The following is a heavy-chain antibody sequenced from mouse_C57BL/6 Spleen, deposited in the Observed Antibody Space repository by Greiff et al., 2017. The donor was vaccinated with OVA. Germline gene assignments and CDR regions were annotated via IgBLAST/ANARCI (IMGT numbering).Heavy chain of an antibody. V-gene: IGHV5-4*03. CDR1: GFTFSSYA. D-gene: IGHD2-5*01. Sequence: EVNLMESGGGLVKPGGSLKLSCAASGFTFSSYAMSWVRQTPEKRLEWVATISDGGSYTYYPDNVKGRFTISRDNAKNNLYLQMSKRKSEDTAMYYCARADYSNYGGYFDVWGTGTTVTVSS. J-gene: IGHJ1*03. CDR3: ARADYSNYGGYFDV. CDR2: ISDGGSYT.